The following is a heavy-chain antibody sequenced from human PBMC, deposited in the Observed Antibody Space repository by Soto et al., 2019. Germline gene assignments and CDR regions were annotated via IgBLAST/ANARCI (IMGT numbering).Heavy chain of an antibody. Sequence: SETLSLTCAVSGGSISSSNWCSWVRQPPGKGLEWIGEIYHSGSTNYNPSLKSRVTISVDKSKNQFSLKLSSVTAADTAVYYCARDLGGYEDYYYYYGMDVWGQGTTVTVSS. V-gene: IGHV4-4*02. CDR2: IYHSGST. J-gene: IGHJ6*02. D-gene: IGHD5-12*01. CDR3: ARDLGGYEDYYYYYGMDV. CDR1: GGSISSSNW.